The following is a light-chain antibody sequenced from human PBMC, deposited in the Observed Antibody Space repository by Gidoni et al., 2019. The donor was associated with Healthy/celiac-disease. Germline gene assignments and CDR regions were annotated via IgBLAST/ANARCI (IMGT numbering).Light chain of an antibody. J-gene: IGLJ3*02. CDR2: YDD. V-gene: IGLV1-36*01. CDR1: SSNIGNNA. Sequence: QSVLTQTLSVSEAHRQRGTISCSGSSSNIGNNAGNSYQQLPGKAPKLLIYYDDLVPSGISDRFSCSKSGTSASLAISGLQSEDEADYYCAAWDDSLNGPVFGGGTKLTVL. CDR3: AAWDDSLNGPV.